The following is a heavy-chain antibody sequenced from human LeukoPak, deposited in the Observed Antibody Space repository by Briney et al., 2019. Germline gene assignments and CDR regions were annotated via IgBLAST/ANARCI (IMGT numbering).Heavy chain of an antibody. CDR3: ATDVGGAMFDY. CDR2: ISSDGRNT. CDR1: GFSFNNYG. D-gene: IGHD3-16*01. J-gene: IGHJ4*02. V-gene: IGHV3-23*01. Sequence: QAGGSLRLSCAASGFSFNNYGMTWVRRAPGTGLEWVSTISSDGRNTHYADSVRGRFTISRDNSKNTLYLQLNGLSADDTGLYYWATDVGGAMFDYWGQGTLVTVSS.